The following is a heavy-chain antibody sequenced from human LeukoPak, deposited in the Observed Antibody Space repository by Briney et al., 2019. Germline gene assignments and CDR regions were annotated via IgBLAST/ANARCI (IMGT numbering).Heavy chain of an antibody. CDR1: GGSISSYY. J-gene: IGHJ4*02. Sequence: SETLSLTCTVPGGSISSYYWSWIRQPPGKGLEWIGSIYYSGNTYYNASLKSQVSISIDTSKNQSSLRLTSVTAAATAVYYCARQTGSGLFILPGGQGTLVAVSS. V-gene: IGHV4-59*04. D-gene: IGHD3/OR15-3a*01. CDR2: IYYSGNT. CDR3: ARQTGSGLFILP.